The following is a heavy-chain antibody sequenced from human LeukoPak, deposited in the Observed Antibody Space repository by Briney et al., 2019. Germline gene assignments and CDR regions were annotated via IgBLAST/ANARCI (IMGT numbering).Heavy chain of an antibody. Sequence: GGSLRLSCETSGFTFNNYAVSWVRQAPGKGLEWVSSISGGGTTYYADSVKGRFTISRDNAKNSLYLQMNSLRAEDTAVYYCARAREVDVWGQGTTVTVSS. CDR2: ISGGGTT. J-gene: IGHJ6*02. V-gene: IGHV3-69-1*02. CDR3: ARAREVDV. CDR1: GFTFNNYA. D-gene: IGHD1-26*01.